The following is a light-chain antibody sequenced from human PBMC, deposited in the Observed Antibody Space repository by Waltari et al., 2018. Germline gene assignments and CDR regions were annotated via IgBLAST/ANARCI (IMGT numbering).Light chain of an antibody. V-gene: IGLV2-18*02. CDR2: EVS. J-gene: IGLJ3*02. CDR1: SHDVGSYNR. Sequence: QSALTQPPSVSGSPGQSVTIPCTGTSHDVGSYNRVSWYQQPPGTAPKLMIYEVSNRPSGCPDRFSGSKSGNTASLTISGLQPEDEADYYCNSFTTSTTWVFGGGTRVTVL. CDR3: NSFTTSTTWV.